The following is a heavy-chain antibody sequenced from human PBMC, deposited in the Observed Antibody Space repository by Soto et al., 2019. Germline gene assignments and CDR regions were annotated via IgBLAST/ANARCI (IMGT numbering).Heavy chain of an antibody. Sequence: PGESLKISGKGSGYIFTSYCISWVRQMPGQGLEWMGWLDLSDSYTNYSPSFQGHVTTSADKSISTAYLQWSSLKASDTAMYYCARLTSTYDDFWSGPAGGYYGMDVWGQGTTVTVSS. V-gene: IGHV5-10-1*01. CDR1: GYIFTSYC. J-gene: IGHJ6*02. CDR3: ARLTSTYDDFWSGPAGGYYGMDV. CDR2: LDLSDSYT. D-gene: IGHD3-3*01.